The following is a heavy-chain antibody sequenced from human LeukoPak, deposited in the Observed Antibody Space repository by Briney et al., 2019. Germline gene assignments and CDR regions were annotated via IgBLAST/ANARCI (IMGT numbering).Heavy chain of an antibody. Sequence: SGGSLRLSCAASGFTFSSYSMNWVRQAPGKGLEWVSYISSSSTIYYAESVKGRFTISRDNAKNSLYLQMNSLRDEDTAVYYCARDRVGATVFDHWGQETLVTVSS. CDR1: GFTFSSYS. CDR3: ARDRVGATVFDH. J-gene: IGHJ4*02. V-gene: IGHV3-48*02. D-gene: IGHD1-26*01. CDR2: ISSSSTI.